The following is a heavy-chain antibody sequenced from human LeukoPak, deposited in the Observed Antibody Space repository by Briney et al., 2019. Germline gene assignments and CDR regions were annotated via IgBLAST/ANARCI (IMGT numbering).Heavy chain of an antibody. Sequence: SETLSLTCTVSGGSISSSSYYWGWIRQPSGKGLEWIGSIYYSGSTYYNPSLKNRVTISVDTSKNQFSLKLSSVTAADTAVYYCARVPSRAKVFDIWGQGTMVTVSS. J-gene: IGHJ3*02. CDR3: ARVPSRAKVFDI. V-gene: IGHV4-39*07. CDR2: IYYSGST. CDR1: GGSISSSSYY.